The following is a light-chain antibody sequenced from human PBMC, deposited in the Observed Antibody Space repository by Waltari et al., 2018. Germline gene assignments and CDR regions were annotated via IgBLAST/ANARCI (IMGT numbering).Light chain of an antibody. Sequence: SYEVTQPPSVSVSPGQTASLTCSGAKLGDKNVCWYQQKPGQSPVLVIHADSKRPSGIPERISGSNSGNTATLTISGTQAMDEADYYCQAWDSNIGVFGGGTKLTVL. CDR3: QAWDSNIGV. CDR2: ADS. V-gene: IGLV3-1*01. J-gene: IGLJ2*01. CDR1: KLGDKN.